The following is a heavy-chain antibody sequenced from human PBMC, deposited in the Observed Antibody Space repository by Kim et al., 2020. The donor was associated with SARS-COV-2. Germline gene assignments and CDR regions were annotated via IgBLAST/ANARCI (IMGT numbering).Heavy chain of an antibody. CDR3: ARDGGYAGYGMDV. D-gene: IGHD5-12*01. J-gene: IGHJ6*02. V-gene: IGHV4-59*01. Sequence: YHPSLKSRVTISVDTSKNQFSLKLSSVTAADTAVYYCARDGGYAGYGMDVWGQGTTVTVSS.